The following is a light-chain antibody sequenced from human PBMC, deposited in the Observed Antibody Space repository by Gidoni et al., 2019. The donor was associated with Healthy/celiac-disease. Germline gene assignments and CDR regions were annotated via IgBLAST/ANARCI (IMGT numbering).Light chain of an antibody. CDR1: QSVFYSSNNKNY. CDR2: WAS. J-gene: IGKJ2*01. V-gene: IGKV4-1*01. Sequence: DIVMTQWPDSLAVSLGERATINGKSSQSVFYSSNNKNYLAWYQQKPGQPPKLLIYWASTRESGVPDRFSGSGSGTDFTLTISSLQAEDVAVYYCQQYYSTPYTFGQGTKLEIK. CDR3: QQYYSTPYT.